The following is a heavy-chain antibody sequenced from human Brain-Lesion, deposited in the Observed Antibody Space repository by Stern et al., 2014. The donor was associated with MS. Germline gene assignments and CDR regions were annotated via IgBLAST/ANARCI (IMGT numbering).Heavy chain of an antibody. D-gene: IGHD5-12*01. CDR1: GYLFDDYW. Sequence: VQLVESGAEVKKPGESLKISCEASGYLFDDYWIGWVRQMSGRGLELVAIIFPRDSNTRYSPSVQGQVTISAAKPISPAYLQWSSRRASAPAIYYCARSPATPSGYDRFDYWGQGALVTVSS. CDR3: ARSPATPSGYDRFDY. V-gene: IGHV5-51*04. CDR2: IFPRDSNT. J-gene: IGHJ4*02.